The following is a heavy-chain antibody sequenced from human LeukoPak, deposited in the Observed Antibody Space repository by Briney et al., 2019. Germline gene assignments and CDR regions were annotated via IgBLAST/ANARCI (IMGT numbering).Heavy chain of an antibody. V-gene: IGHV4-38-2*02. CDR2: IYHSGST. J-gene: IGHJ4*02. CDR3: ARERGYSYWSYFDY. Sequence: SETLSLTCTVSGYSISSGYYWGWIRQPPGKGLEWIGSIYHSGSTYYNPSLKSRVTISVDTSKNQFSLKPSSVTAADTAVYYCARERGYSYWSYFDYWGQGTLVTVSS. CDR1: GYSISSGYY. D-gene: IGHD5-18*01.